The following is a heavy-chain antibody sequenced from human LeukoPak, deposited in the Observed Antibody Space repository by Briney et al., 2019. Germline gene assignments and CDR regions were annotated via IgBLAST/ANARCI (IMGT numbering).Heavy chain of an antibody. V-gene: IGHV1-2*02. CDR2: INPNSGVT. CDR3: ARGIYGDYEKNYMDV. CDR1: GYTFTGYY. D-gene: IGHD4-17*01. Sequence: ASVKVSCKASGYTFTGYYIHWVRQAPGQGLEWMGWINPNSGVTDYEQKFQGRVTMTSDTSTSTVYMEVGRLRSDDKAVYYCARGIYGDYEKNYMDVWGKGTTVIVSS. J-gene: IGHJ6*03.